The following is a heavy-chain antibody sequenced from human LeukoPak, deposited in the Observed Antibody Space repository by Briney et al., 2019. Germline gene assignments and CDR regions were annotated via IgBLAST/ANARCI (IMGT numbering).Heavy chain of an antibody. V-gene: IGHV1-69*04. D-gene: IGHD6-19*01. CDR3: ARGVAVAGTGFDY. Sequence: SVKVSCKASGGTFSSYAISWVRQAPGQGLEWMGRIIPNLGIANYAQKFQGRVTITADKSTSTPYMELSSLRSEDTAVYYCARGVAVAGTGFDYWGQGTLVTVSS. J-gene: IGHJ4*02. CDR1: GGTFSSYA. CDR2: IIPNLGIA.